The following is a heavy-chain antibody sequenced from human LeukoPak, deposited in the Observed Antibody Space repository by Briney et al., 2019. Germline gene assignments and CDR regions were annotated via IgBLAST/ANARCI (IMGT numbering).Heavy chain of an antibody. D-gene: IGHD3-16*01. CDR3: ARDRTGVFPEYFQH. CDR1: GYTFTGYY. CDR2: INPNSGGT. V-gene: IGHV1-2*02. Sequence: ASEKVSCKASGYTFTGYYMNWLRQSPGQRLEWMGWINPNSGGTNYAQKFQGRVTMTSDTSISTAYMELSRLRSDDTAVYYCARDRTGVFPEYFQHWGQGTLVTVSS. J-gene: IGHJ1*01.